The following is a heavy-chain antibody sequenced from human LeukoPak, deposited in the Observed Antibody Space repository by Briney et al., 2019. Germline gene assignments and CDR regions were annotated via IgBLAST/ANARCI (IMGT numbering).Heavy chain of an antibody. CDR2: ISSSSSYI. J-gene: IGHJ4*02. CDR1: GFTFSSYS. CDR3: ARFTAVAGFDY. V-gene: IGHV3-21*01. D-gene: IGHD6-19*01. Sequence: GSLRLSCAASGFTFSSYSMNWVRQAPGKGLEWVSSISSSSSYIYYADSVKGRFTIFRDNAKNSLYLQMNSLRAEDTAVYYCARFTAVAGFDYWGQRTLVTVSS.